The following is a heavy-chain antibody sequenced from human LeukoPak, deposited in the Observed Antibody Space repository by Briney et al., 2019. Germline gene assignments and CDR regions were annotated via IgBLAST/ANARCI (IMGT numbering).Heavy chain of an antibody. D-gene: IGHD6-19*01. CDR3: AHDSSGWYGFDY. Sequence: ESGPTLMNSTQTLALTCTFSGFSLSTRGVGVGLIRQPLGTALECLALIYWDDDKRYSPSLKSRLTITKDTSKNQVVLTMTNMDPVDTATYYCAHDSSGWYGFDYWGQGSLVTVSS. CDR1: GFSLSTRGVG. J-gene: IGHJ4*02. CDR2: IYWDDDK. V-gene: IGHV2-5*02.